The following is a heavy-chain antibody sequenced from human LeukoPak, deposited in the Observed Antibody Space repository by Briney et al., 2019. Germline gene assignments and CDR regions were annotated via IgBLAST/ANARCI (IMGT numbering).Heavy chain of an antibody. V-gene: IGHV4-61*02. CDR2: IHAGGRS. CDR1: NVSISSGSHY. D-gene: IGHD6-19*01. CDR3: ASDHSGWLGLGY. J-gene: IGHJ4*02. Sequence: SQTLSLTCTVSNVSISSGSHYWNWIRQPAGKGLEWIGRIHAGGRSNYNPSLRSRVTISVDTSKNQFSLRLSSVTATDTGVYYCASDHSGWLGLGYWGQGTLVSVSS.